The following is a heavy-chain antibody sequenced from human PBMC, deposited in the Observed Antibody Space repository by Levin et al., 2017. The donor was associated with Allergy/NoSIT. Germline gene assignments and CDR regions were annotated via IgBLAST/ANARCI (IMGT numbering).Heavy chain of an antibody. CDR3: ARVVDYAILAGYYSPYYFDY. CDR1: GGSISSGDYY. D-gene: IGHD3-9*01. CDR2: IYYSGTT. Sequence: SQTLSLTCTVSGGSISSGDYYWSWIRQPPGKGLEWIGYIYYSGTTYYNPSLKSRVTMSIDTSRNQFSLRLNSVTAADTAVYYCARVVDYAILAGYYSPYYFDYWGQGTLVTVSS. J-gene: IGHJ4*02. V-gene: IGHV4-30-4*01.